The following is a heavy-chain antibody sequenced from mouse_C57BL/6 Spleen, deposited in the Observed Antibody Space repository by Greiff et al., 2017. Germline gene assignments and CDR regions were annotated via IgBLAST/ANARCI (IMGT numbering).Heavy chain of an antibody. CDR1: GYTFTDYY. V-gene: IGHV1-26*01. Sequence: VQLQQSGPELVKPGASVKISCKASGYTFTDYYMNWVKQSHGKSLEWIGDINPNNGGTSYNQKFKGKATLTVDKSSSTAYMELRSLTSEDSAVYYCARSYYGNFLFDYWGQGTTLTVSS. CDR2: INPNNGGT. D-gene: IGHD2-10*01. CDR3: ARSYYGNFLFDY. J-gene: IGHJ2*01.